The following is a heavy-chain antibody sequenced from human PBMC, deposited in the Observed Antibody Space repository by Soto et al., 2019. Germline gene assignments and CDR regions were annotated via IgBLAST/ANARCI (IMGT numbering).Heavy chain of an antibody. CDR2: ISGSGGGT. V-gene: IGHV3-23*01. J-gene: IGHJ4*02. CDR3: AKGMRLGM. CDR1: GFTFSSYA. D-gene: IGHD3-16*01. Sequence: EVQLLESGGGLVQPGGSLRLSCAASGFTFSSYAMSWVRQAPGKGLEWVSGISGSGGGTYYAASVKGRFTISRDNYKNTLFLQMNSQRAEDTAEYYCAKGMRLGMGGQGTLVTVSS.